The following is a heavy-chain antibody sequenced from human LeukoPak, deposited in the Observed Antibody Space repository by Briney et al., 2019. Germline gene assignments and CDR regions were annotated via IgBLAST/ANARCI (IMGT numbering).Heavy chain of an antibody. Sequence: SETLSLTCTVSGGSVSSGTYYWSWIRQPPGEGLEWIGYIYYSGSTNYNPSLKSRVTISVDTSKNQFSLKLSSVTAADTAVYYCARVEWFGELSPFDIWGQGTMFTVSS. J-gene: IGHJ3*02. D-gene: IGHD3-10*01. CDR3: ARVEWFGELSPFDI. CDR2: IYYSGST. V-gene: IGHV4-61*01. CDR1: GGSVSSGTYY.